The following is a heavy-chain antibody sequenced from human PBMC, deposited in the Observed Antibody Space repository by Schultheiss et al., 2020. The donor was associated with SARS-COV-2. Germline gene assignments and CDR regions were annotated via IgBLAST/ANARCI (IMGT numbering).Heavy chain of an antibody. J-gene: IGHJ6*02. D-gene: IGHD3-22*01. V-gene: IGHV3-21*01. CDR1: GFTFSSYS. CDR3: ARGDSSSLDWSEYGMDV. CDR2: ISSSSSYI. Sequence: GGSLRLSCAASGFTFSSYSMNWVRQAPGKGLEWVSSISSSSSYIYYADSVKGRFTISRDNAKNSLYLQMNSLRAEDTAVYYCARGDSSSLDWSEYGMDVWGQGTTVTVSS.